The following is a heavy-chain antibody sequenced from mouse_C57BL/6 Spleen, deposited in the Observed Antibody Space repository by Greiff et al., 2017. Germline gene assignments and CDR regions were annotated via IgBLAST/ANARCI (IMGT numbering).Heavy chain of an antibody. Sequence: QVQLQQPGTELVKPGASVKLSCKASGYTFTSYWMHWVKQRPGQGLEWIGNINPSNGGTNYNEKFKSKATLTVDKSSSTAYMQLSSLTSEDSAVYYCSRSGPRYSNYVSSYYFDYWGQGTTLTVSS. CDR3: SRSGPRYSNYVSSYYFDY. V-gene: IGHV1-53*01. CDR1: GYTFTSYW. J-gene: IGHJ2*01. CDR2: INPSNGGT. D-gene: IGHD2-5*01.